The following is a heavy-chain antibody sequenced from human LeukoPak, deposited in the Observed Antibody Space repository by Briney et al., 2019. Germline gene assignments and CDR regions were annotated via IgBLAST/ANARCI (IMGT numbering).Heavy chain of an antibody. D-gene: IGHD5-24*01. J-gene: IGHJ4*02. CDR1: GGTFSRFG. CDR3: ARTGDGHSTFDF. CDR2: IIPILGAT. Sequence: SVKVSCKASGGTFSRFGINWVRQAPGQGLEWMGSIIPILGATNYARRFRGRVTISTDKSTSTAYMELSRLRFGDTAVYYCARTGDGHSTFDFWGQGTLVTVSS. V-gene: IGHV1-69*04.